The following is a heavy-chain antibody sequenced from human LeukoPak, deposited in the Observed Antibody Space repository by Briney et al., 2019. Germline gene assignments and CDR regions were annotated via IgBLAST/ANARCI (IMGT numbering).Heavy chain of an antibody. V-gene: IGHV3-33*01. D-gene: IGHD3-10*01. CDR3: ARDTPRWFGEFVFDY. J-gene: IGHJ4*02. CDR1: GFTFSSYG. Sequence: GGSLRLSCAASGFTFSSYGMHWVRQAPGKGLEWVVVIWYDGSNKYYADSVKGRFTISRDNSKNTLYLQMNSLRAEDTAVYYCARDTPRWFGEFVFDYWGQGTLVTVSS. CDR2: IWYDGSNK.